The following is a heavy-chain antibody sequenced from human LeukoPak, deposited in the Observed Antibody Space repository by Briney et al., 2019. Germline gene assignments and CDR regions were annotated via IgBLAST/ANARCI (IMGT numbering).Heavy chain of an antibody. CDR3: TRGGSSWMGTDYFDY. D-gene: IGHD6-13*01. J-gene: IGHJ4*02. Sequence: GSLRLSCTASGFTFGDYAMSWFRQAPGKGLEWVGFIRSKAYGGTTEYAASVKGRFTISRDDSKSIAYLQMNSLKTEDTAVYYCTRGGSSWMGTDYFDYWGQGTLVTVSS. V-gene: IGHV3-49*03. CDR2: IRSKAYGGTT. CDR1: GFTFGDYA.